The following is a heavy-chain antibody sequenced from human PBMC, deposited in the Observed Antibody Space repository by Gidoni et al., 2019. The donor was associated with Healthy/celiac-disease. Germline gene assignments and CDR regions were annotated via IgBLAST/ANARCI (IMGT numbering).Heavy chain of an antibody. CDR1: RFTFCSHA. D-gene: IGHD3-10*01. Sequence: QVQLVESGGGVVQPGRSLRLSCAAPRFTFCSHAMHWVRQAPGKGLEWVAVISYDGSNKYYADSVKGRFTISRDNSKNTLYLQMNSLRAEDTAVYYCARETARYGSGSYYLGDYWGQGTLVTVSS. CDR3: ARETARYGSGSYYLGDY. V-gene: IGHV3-30*04. CDR2: ISYDGSNK. J-gene: IGHJ4*02.